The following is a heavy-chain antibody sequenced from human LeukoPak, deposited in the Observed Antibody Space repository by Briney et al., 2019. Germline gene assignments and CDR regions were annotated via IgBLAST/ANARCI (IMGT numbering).Heavy chain of an antibody. CDR1: GYTLTELS. V-gene: IGHV1-24*01. Sequence: ASVKVSCKVSGYTLTELSMHWVRQAPGKGLEWMGGFDPEDGETIYAQKFQGRVTMTEDTSTDTAYMELSSLRSEDTAVYYCAQTRYRGDAFDIWGQGTMVTVSS. D-gene: IGHD1-14*01. CDR2: FDPEDGET. J-gene: IGHJ3*02. CDR3: AQTRYRGDAFDI.